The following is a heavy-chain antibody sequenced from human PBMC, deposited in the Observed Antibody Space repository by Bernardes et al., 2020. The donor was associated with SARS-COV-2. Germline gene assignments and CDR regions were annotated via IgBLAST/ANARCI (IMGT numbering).Heavy chain of an antibody. CDR3: AKDLFWWSAADF. CDR1: EFTFSRFW. D-gene: IGHD2-21*01. CDR2: INEHGTIT. J-gene: IGHJ4*02. Sequence: GSLRLSCGASEFTFSRFWMHWVRQVPGKGLVWVSRINEHGTITNYADSVKGRFTISRDNAKNTLFLQMSSLRAEDTAVYYCAKDLFWWSAADFWGQGTLVTVSS. V-gene: IGHV3-74*01.